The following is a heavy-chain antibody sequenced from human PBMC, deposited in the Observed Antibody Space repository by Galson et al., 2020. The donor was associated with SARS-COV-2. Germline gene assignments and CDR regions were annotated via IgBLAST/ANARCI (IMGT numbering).Heavy chain of an antibody. V-gene: IGHV4-59*01. J-gene: IGHJ4*02. CDR2: AYSSGST. Sequence: SETLSLTCTVSGSSINTYYWSWIRQPPGKGLEWIGYAYSSGSTNYNPSLKSRVAISVDTSKNQFSLMLTSVTAADTAVYFCARGTVHDYWGQGTLVTVSS. D-gene: IGHD6-6*01. CDR3: ARGTVHDY. CDR1: GSSINTYY.